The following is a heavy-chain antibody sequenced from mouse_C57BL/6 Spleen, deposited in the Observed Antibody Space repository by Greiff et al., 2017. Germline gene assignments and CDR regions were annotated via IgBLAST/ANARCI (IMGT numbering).Heavy chain of an antibody. CDR3: ARKLNYVDY. Sequence: VQLQQSGPELVKPGASVKISCKASGYSFTGYYMNWVKQSPEKSLEWIGEINPSTGGTTYNQKFKAKATLTVDKSSSTAYMQLKSLTSEDSAVYYCARKLNYVDYWGQGTTLTVSS. D-gene: IGHD1-1*01. V-gene: IGHV1-42*01. CDR1: GYSFTGYY. CDR2: INPSTGGT. J-gene: IGHJ2*01.